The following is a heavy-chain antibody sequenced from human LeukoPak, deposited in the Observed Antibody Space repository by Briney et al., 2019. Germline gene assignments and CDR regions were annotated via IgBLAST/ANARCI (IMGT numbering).Heavy chain of an antibody. CDR3: ARDRVLGSSEGFDY. J-gene: IGHJ4*02. D-gene: IGHD6-13*01. Sequence: PGGSLRLSCATSGLTFSSHWMHWVRQAPGKGLEWVSYISSSSSTIYYADSVKGRFTISRDKAKNSLFLQMNSLRDDDTAVYYCARDRVLGSSEGFDYWGQGTLVTVS. V-gene: IGHV3-48*02. CDR1: GLTFSSHW. CDR2: ISSSSSTI.